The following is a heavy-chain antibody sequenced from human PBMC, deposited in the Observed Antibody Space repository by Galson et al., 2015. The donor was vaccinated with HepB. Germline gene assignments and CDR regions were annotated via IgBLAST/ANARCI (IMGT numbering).Heavy chain of an antibody. CDR2: IRHDGSDI. D-gene: IGHD2-15*01. V-gene: IGHV3-7*01. Sequence: SLRLSCAASGFSFSTYWMSWVRQAPEKWLEWVANIRHDGSDISYVDSVKGRFTISRDNAYNSLYLQMNSLRAEDTAAYYCARDRAAINSWYTGYFFDSWGQGTLVTVSS. CDR1: GFSFSTYW. J-gene: IGHJ4*02. CDR3: ARDRAAINSWYTGYFFDS.